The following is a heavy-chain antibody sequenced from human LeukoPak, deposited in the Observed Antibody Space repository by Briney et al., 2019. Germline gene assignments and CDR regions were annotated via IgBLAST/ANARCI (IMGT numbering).Heavy chain of an antibody. V-gene: IGHV1-24*01. Sequence: ASVKVSCKVSGYTLTELSMHWVRQAPGKGLEWMGGFNPEDGETIYAQKFQGRVTMTEDTSTDTAYMELSSLRSEDTAVYYCVTAIRFLEWLFSWGQGTLVTVSS. D-gene: IGHD3-3*01. CDR1: GYTLTELS. J-gene: IGHJ5*02. CDR3: VTAIRFLEWLFS. CDR2: FNPEDGET.